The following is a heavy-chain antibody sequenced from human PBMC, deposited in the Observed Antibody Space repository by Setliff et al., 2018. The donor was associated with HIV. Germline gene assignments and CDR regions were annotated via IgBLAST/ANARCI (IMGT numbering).Heavy chain of an antibody. CDR2: IIPVFRTA. CDR1: GGTFSSYA. Sequence: SVKVSCKASGGTFSSYAISWVRQAPGQGLEWMGGIIPVFRTANYAQKFQGRVTFTRDTSASAAYMDLSSLRSEDTAVYYCARHDMRHYDFWSGSPSHWFDPWGQGTPVTVSS. CDR3: ARHDMRHYDFWSGSPSHWFDP. V-gene: IGHV1-69*05. J-gene: IGHJ5*02. D-gene: IGHD3-3*01.